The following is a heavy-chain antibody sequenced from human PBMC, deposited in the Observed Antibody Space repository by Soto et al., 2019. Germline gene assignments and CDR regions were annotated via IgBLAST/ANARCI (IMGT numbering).Heavy chain of an antibody. J-gene: IGHJ6*03. V-gene: IGHV1-8*01. CDR2: MNPNRGNT. CDR1: GYTFTSYD. D-gene: IGHD3-3*01. CDR3: ARSSYYDFWSGYRHQYYYYMDV. Sequence: ASVKVSCKASGYTFTSYDINWVRQATGQGLEWMGWMNPNRGNTGYAQKFQGRVTMTRNTSISTAYMELSSLRSEDTAVYYCARSSYYDFWSGYRHQYYYYMDVWGKGTTVTVSS.